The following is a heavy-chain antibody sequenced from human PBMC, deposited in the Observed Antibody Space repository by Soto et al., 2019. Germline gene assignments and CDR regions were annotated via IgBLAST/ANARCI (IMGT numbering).Heavy chain of an antibody. CDR1: GYTFTSYG. CDR3: ARERSLVVPGVIPTYYCYGLDV. J-gene: IGHJ6*02. D-gene: IGHD2-2*02. V-gene: IGHV1-18*01. CDR2: ISAYNGNT. Sequence: QAQLVQSGAEVKKPGASVKVSCKASGYTFTSYGISWVRQAPGQGLVMMGWISAYNGNTDYAQNLQGRVTMTTDTYTSTAYMELRSLRSEDTAVYYCARERSLVVPGVIPTYYCYGLDVWGQGTTVTVS.